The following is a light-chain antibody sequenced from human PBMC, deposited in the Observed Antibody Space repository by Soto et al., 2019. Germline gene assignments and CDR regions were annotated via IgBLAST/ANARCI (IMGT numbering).Light chain of an antibody. Sequence: EIVLTQSPGTLSLSPGERATLSCRASQSVSSTYLARYQQKPGQAPRLLIYGASSRATGIPERFSGGGSGTEFTLTISRLEPEDFAVYYCQEYGSSVKTFGQGTKVEIK. CDR3: QEYGSSVKT. CDR2: GAS. CDR1: QSVSSTY. V-gene: IGKV3-20*01. J-gene: IGKJ1*01.